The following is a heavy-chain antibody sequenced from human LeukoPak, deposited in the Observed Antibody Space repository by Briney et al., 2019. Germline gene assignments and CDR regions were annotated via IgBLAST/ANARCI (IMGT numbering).Heavy chain of an antibody. D-gene: IGHD3-16*01. J-gene: IGHJ5*02. CDR1: EFTFSSYW. Sequence: PGGSLRLSCAASEFTFSSYWMSWVRQAPGKGLEWVANIKQDGNEKYYVDSVKGRFTISRDNAKNSVYLQMNSLRPEDTAVYYCARDKNNDYVWGRSLDPWGQGTLVTVSS. CDR2: IKQDGNEK. CDR3: ARDKNNDYVWGRSLDP. V-gene: IGHV3-7*05.